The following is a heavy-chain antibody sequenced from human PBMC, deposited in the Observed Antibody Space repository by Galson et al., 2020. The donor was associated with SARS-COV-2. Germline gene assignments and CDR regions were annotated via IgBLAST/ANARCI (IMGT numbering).Heavy chain of an antibody. CDR3: ARDRISAPDDFDY. CDR1: GFSFTGYY. J-gene: IGHJ4*02. V-gene: IGHV1-2*02. CDR2: VNPNTGDT. Sequence: ASVKVSCQASGFSFTGYYIHWVRQARGEGLEWMGWVNPNTGDTKYKEKFQGRISLTRDTSITTAYMELSRLTSDDTAVYYCARDRISAPDDFDYWGQGTLVTVSS. D-gene: IGHD6-13*01.